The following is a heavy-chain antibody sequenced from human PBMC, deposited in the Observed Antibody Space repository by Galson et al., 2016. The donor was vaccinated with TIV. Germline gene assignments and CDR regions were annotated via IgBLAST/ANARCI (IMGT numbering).Heavy chain of an antibody. Sequence: SLRLSCAASGFTFSNFWIHWVRQSPGKGPVWVPRINGDGSSTTYADSVKGRFTISRDNAENTLYLQMNSLRVDDTAVYYCARAGDWLGVYGLDVWGQGTTVTVSS. CDR3: ARAGDWLGVYGLDV. CDR1: GFTFSNFW. D-gene: IGHD3/OR15-3a*01. V-gene: IGHV3-74*01. CDR2: INGDGSST. J-gene: IGHJ6*02.